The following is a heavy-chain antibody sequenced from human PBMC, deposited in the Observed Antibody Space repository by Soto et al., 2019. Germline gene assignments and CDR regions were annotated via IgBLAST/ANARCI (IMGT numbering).Heavy chain of an antibody. CDR3: ARDIRSGGSGGFDL. Sequence: EVQLVESGGGLVKPGGSLRLSCAASGFTFSSYSMNWVRQAPGKGLEWVSSISSSSSYIYYADSVKGRFTISRDNAKNSLYLQMNSLRAEDTAVYYCARDIRSGGSGGFDLWGRGTLVTVSS. D-gene: IGHD2-8*02. CDR1: GFTFSSYS. CDR2: ISSSSSYI. V-gene: IGHV3-21*01. J-gene: IGHJ2*01.